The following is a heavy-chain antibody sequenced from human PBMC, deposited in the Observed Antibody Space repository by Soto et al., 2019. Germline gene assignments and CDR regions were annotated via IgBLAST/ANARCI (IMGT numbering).Heavy chain of an antibody. D-gene: IGHD4-17*01. CDR2: IYYDGST. V-gene: IGHV4-31*03. J-gene: IGHJ4*02. CDR3: ASFSRWANPFDY. Sequence: PSETLSLTCTVSGGSINSGGYYWNWIRQHPGKDLEWIGYIYYDGSTYYNPSLQTRINISADTSKNQFSLKLSSVTAADTAVYYGASFSRWANPFDYWGQGTLVTVSS. CDR1: GGSINSGGYY.